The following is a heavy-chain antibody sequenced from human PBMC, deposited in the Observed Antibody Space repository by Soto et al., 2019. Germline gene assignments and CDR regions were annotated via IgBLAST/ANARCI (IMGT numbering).Heavy chain of an antibody. CDR2: INSDGSAT. Sequence: PGGSLRLSCAASGFTFSKHWMHWVRQAPGKGLVWASRINSDGSATNYADSVKGRFTISRDNAENTLYLHMSSLRAEDTAVYYCARDHCSTTSCYTVWFDPWGQGTLVTVSS. CDR3: ARDHCSTTSCYTVWFDP. J-gene: IGHJ5*02. D-gene: IGHD2-2*02. CDR1: GFTFSKHW. V-gene: IGHV3-74*01.